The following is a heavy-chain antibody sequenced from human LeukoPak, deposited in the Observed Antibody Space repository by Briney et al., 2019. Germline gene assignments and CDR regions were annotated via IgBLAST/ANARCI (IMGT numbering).Heavy chain of an antibody. CDR3: AKDLGWELPAEAY. D-gene: IGHD1-26*01. CDR1: GFTFKNYV. CDR2: IYGSGVSI. Sequence: PGGSLRLSCVASGFTFKNYVMNWVRQAPGKGLEWLATIYGSGVSISYADSVKGRFTISRDNSNNTLYLQMNSLRAEDTAMYYCAKDLGWELPAEAYWGQGTLVTVSS. V-gene: IGHV3-23*01. J-gene: IGHJ4*02.